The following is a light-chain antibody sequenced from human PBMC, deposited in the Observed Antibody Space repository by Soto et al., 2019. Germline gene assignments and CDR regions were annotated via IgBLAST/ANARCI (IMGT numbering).Light chain of an antibody. CDR2: GAS. V-gene: IGKV3-11*01. J-gene: IGKJ5*01. CDR3: QQRSNWPVT. CDR1: QSVSSS. Sequence: VLTQSPATLSSSPGERATLSCRASQSVSSSLAWYQQKPGQAPRLLIYGASNRAGGIPARFSGSGSGTDFTLTISSLEPEEFAVYYWQQRSNWPVTFGQGTRLEIK.